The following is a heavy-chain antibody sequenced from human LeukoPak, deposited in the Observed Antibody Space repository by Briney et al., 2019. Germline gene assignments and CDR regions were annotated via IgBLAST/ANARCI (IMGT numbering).Heavy chain of an antibody. Sequence: GGSLRLSCAASGFTFSSYGMHWVRQAPGKGLDWVAFIRYDGSSKWYADPVKGRFTISRDNSKKTLYLLMNSLIPEDTAVYYCAKHPYYQDSLDNWFDPWGQGTQVTVSS. CDR3: AKHPYYQDSLDNWFDP. CDR2: IRYDGSSK. D-gene: IGHD3-22*01. CDR1: GFTFSSYG. J-gene: IGHJ5*02. V-gene: IGHV3-30*02.